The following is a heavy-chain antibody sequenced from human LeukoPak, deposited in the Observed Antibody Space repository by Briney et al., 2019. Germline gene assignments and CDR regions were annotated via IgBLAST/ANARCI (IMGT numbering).Heavy chain of an antibody. Sequence: SETLSLTCTVSGGSISSGGYYWSWIRQHPGTSLEWIGYIYYSGSTYYNPSLKSRVTISVDTSKNQFSLKLSSVTAADTAVYYCARERAPAAIWGVNYFDYWGQGTLVTVSS. J-gene: IGHJ4*02. D-gene: IGHD2-2*02. CDR2: IYYSGST. V-gene: IGHV4-31*03. CDR3: ARERAPAAIWGVNYFDY. CDR1: GGSISSGGYY.